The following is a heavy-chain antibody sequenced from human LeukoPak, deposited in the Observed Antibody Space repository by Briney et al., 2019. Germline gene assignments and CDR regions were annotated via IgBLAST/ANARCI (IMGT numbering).Heavy chain of an antibody. D-gene: IGHD1-1*01. CDR3: AKPQGGGSSDWRFDL. CDR2: INPNSGGT. Sequence: ASVKVSCKASGYSFTGYYMHWVRQAPGQGLEWMGRINPNSGGTNYAQKFQGRVTMTRDTSISTAYMELTRLRSDDTALYYCAKPQGGGSSDWRFDLWGRGTLVSVSS. J-gene: IGHJ2*01. V-gene: IGHV1-2*06. CDR1: GYSFTGYY.